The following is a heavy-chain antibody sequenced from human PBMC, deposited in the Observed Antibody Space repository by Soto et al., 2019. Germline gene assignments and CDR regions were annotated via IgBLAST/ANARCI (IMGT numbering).Heavy chain of an antibody. CDR3: ARDRSHSGYGFGVRYYYYYGMDV. V-gene: IGHV3-33*01. J-gene: IGHJ6*02. D-gene: IGHD5-12*01. CDR1: GFTFSSYG. CDR2: IWYDGSNK. Sequence: GGSLRLSCAASGFTFSSYGMHWVRQAPGKGLEWVAVIWYDGSNKYYADSVKGRFTISRDNSKNTLYLQMNSLRAEDTAVYYCARDRSHSGYGFGVRYYYYYGMDVWGQGTTVTVSS.